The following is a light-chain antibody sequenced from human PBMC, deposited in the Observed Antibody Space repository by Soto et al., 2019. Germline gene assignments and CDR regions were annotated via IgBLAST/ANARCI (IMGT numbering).Light chain of an antibody. CDR3: RSYTSSSTRV. J-gene: IGLJ1*01. Sequence: QSALTQPASVSGSPGQSITISCTGTSSDVGGYKYVSWYQQHPGKAPKLMIYDIRNRPSGVSNLFSGSKSGNTAALTTPGLQAEDEAEYYCRSYTSSSTRVFGTGTKLTVL. CDR2: DIR. V-gene: IGLV2-14*03. CDR1: SSDVGGYKY.